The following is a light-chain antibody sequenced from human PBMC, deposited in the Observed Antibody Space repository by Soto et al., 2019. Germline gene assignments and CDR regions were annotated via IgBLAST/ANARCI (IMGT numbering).Light chain of an antibody. V-gene: IGKV4-1*01. CDR1: QTIFYTSSNKNY. J-gene: IGKJ3*01. CDR2: CAS. CDR3: QQYYTTPFT. Sequence: DIVLTKSPDSLAVSLGERATIHCKSSQTIFYTSSNKNYLAWYQQRPGQPPKLLIYCASDRESGVPNRFSGSGSGTDFTLTISGLQAEDVAVYYCQQYYTTPFTFGPGTRLDIK.